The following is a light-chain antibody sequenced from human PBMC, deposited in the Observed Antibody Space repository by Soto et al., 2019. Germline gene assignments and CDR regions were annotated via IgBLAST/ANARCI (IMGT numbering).Light chain of an antibody. V-gene: IGKV1-39*01. J-gene: IGKJ4*01. CDR3: QQSYSTLVLT. CDR1: QGVDSD. CDR2: GAS. Sequence: IQMTPSPSSLSASVGDSVTITCRASQGVDSDLSWYQERPGKAPKLLIYGASTLHSGVPSRFSGRGSGTLFTLTITSLQPEDVATYYCQQSYSTLVLTFGGGTKVELK.